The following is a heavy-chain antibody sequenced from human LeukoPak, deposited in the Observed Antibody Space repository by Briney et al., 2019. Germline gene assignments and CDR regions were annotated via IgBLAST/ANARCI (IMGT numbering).Heavy chain of an antibody. J-gene: IGHJ4*02. CDR2: IYSSGST. D-gene: IGHD1-7*01. CDR3: ARDQAITGTLY. CDR1: GGSISSYY. Sequence: PSETLSLTCTVSGGSISSYYWSWIRQPAGKGLEWIGRIYSSGSTNYNPSLKSRVTISVDTSKNQFSLKLSSVTAADTAVYYCARDQAITGTLYWGQGTLVTVSS. V-gene: IGHV4-4*07.